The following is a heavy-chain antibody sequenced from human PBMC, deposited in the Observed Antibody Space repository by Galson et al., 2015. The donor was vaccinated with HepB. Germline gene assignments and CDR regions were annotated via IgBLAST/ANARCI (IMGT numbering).Heavy chain of an antibody. CDR1: GFTFSDYY. CDR3: ARGDGSFYGGIDY. J-gene: IGHJ4*02. Sequence: SLRLSCAASGFTFSDYYMSWIRQAPGKGLEWVSRISSIGSTIYYAGSVKGRFTISRDNAKNLVYLQMNGLRAEDTAVYYCARGDGSFYGGIDYWGQGTLATVSS. D-gene: IGHD1-26*01. V-gene: IGHV3-11*01. CDR2: ISSIGSTI.